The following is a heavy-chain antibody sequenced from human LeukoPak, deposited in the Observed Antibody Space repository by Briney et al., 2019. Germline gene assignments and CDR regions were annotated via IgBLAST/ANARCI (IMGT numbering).Heavy chain of an antibody. CDR3: AYPQWDL. CDR1: GFTFRSYA. J-gene: IGHJ5*02. Sequence: PGGSLRLSCTASGFTFRSYAMSWVGKAPGKGLEWVSAISGRGGSTYYAASVKGRFTISRDNSKNTLYLQLNRLRAEDTDVCYCAYPQWDLWGQGTLVTVSS. V-gene: IGHV3-23*01. D-gene: IGHD6-19*01. CDR2: ISGRGGST.